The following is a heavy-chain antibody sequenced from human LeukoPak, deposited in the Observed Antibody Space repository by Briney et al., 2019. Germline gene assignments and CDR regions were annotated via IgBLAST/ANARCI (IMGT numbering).Heavy chain of an antibody. CDR1: GFSFNTYS. D-gene: IGHD2-2*01. J-gene: IGHJ3*01. CDR3: ARDINLVEVVLDAFDL. V-gene: IGHV3-21*01. CDR2: ISSSSTYI. Sequence: PGGSLRLSCAASGFSFNTYSMNWVRQAPGKGLESVSSISSSSTYIYFADSVKGRFTVSRDNARNSVYLQMNSLRAEDTAVYYCARDINLVEVVLDAFDLWGQGTMVIVSS.